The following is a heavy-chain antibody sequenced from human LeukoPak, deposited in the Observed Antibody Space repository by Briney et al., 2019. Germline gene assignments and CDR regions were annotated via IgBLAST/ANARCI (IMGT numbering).Heavy chain of an antibody. J-gene: IGHJ4*02. CDR3: AREIVWATSIDY. D-gene: IGHD2-8*01. Sequence: GGSLRLSCAASGFTFSSYSMNWVRQAPGKGLEWVSSISSSSSYIYYADSVKGRFTISRDNAKNSLYLQMNSLRVEDTAVYYCAREIVWATSIDYWGQGTLVTVSS. CDR1: GFTFSSYS. CDR2: ISSSSSYI. V-gene: IGHV3-21*01.